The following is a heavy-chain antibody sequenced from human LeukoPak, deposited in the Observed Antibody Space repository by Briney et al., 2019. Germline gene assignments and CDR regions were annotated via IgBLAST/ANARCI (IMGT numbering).Heavy chain of an antibody. CDR3: ARLAYCGGDCYSNFDY. J-gene: IGHJ4*02. CDR1: GYSFTSYW. V-gene: IGHV5-51*01. D-gene: IGHD2-21*02. Sequence: GESLKISCKGSGYSFTSYWIGWVRQMPGKGLKWMGIIYPGDSDTRYSPSFQGQVTISADKSISTAYLQWSSPKASGTAMYYCARLAYCGGDCYSNFDYWGQGTLVTVSS. CDR2: IYPGDSDT.